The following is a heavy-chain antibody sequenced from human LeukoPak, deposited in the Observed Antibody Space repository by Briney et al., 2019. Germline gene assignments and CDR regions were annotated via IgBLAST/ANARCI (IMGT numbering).Heavy chain of an antibody. CDR2: INPADSDT. CDR1: GYSFTSYW. J-gene: IGHJ4*02. V-gene: IGHV5-51*01. CDR3: ARQGGSYVSLDY. Sequence: PGESLKISCKGSGYSFTSYWIAWVRQMPGKGLEWMGIINPADSDTRYSLSFQGQITMSADKSISTADLQWRSLKPSDTAMYYCARQGGSYVSLDYWGQGTLVTVSS. D-gene: IGHD1-26*01.